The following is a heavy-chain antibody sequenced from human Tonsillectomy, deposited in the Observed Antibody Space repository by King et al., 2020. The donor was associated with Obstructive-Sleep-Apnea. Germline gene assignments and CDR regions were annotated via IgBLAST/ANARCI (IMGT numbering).Heavy chain of an antibody. Sequence: QLVQSGAEVKKPGASVKVSCKASGYTFTSYDINWVRQATGQGLEWMGWMNPNSGNTGYAQKFQGSVTMTRNTSISTAYMELSSLRSEDSAVYYRARGRGYSYDFSYWGQGTLVTVSS. V-gene: IGHV1-8*01. D-gene: IGHD5-18*01. J-gene: IGHJ4*02. CDR2: MNPNSGNT. CDR1: GYTFTSYD. CDR3: ARGRGYSYDFSY.